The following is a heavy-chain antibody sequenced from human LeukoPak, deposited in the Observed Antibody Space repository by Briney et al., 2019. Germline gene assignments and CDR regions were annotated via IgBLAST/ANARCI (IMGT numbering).Heavy chain of an antibody. CDR1: GYTFTGYY. CDR3: ARAQPSYCSSTSCYLGDAYFDY. Sequence: GASVKVSCKASGYTFTGYYMHWVRQAPGQGLEWMGWINPNSGGTNYAQKFQGRVTMTRDTSISTAYMELSRLRSDDTAVYYCARAQPSYCSSTSCYLGDAYFDYWGQGTLVTVSS. D-gene: IGHD2-2*01. J-gene: IGHJ4*02. CDR2: INPNSGGT. V-gene: IGHV1-2*02.